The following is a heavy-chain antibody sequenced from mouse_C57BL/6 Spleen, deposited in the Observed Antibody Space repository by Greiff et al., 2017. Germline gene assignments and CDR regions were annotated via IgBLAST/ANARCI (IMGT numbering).Heavy chain of an antibody. CDR3: GRRGNYVDY. Sequence: EVQLVESGGDLMKPGGSLKLSCAASGFTFSSYGMTWVRQTPDTRLEWVATISSGGSYTYYPDSVHGRYTISRDNAKNTLYLQMSILEAEDTAMYYCGRRGNYVDYWGQGTTLTVSS. CDR1: GFTFSSYG. J-gene: IGHJ2*01. CDR2: ISSGGSYT. V-gene: IGHV5-6*01.